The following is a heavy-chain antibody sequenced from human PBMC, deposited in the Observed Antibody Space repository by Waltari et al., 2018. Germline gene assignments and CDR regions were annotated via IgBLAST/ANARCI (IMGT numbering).Heavy chain of an antibody. CDR1: GFTFKTYE. Sequence: EVQLVESGGGWVQPGGSLGLSCSASGFTFKTYELDWVRQAPGKGLEWLSYISSSGTNIYIADSVKGRFTFSRDNANNSLSLQMDSLGVEDTAIYYCARGFVTGKHFLAFDIWGQGTVVTVSS. CDR3: ARGFVTGKHFLAFDI. CDR2: ISSSGTNI. V-gene: IGHV3-48*03. D-gene: IGHD2-8*02. J-gene: IGHJ3*02.